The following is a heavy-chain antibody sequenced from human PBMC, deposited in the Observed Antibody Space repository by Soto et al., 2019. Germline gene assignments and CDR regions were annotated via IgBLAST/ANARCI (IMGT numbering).Heavy chain of an antibody. CDR2: ISSTTNYI. V-gene: IGHV3-21*06. CDR1: GFTFTRYS. Sequence: GSLRLSCAASGFTFTRYSMNWVRQAPGKGLEWVSSISSTTNYIYYGDSMKGRFTISRDNAKNSLYLEMNSLRAEDTAVYYCARESEDLTSTFDYWGQGTLVTVSS. CDR3: ARESEDLTSTFDY. J-gene: IGHJ4*02.